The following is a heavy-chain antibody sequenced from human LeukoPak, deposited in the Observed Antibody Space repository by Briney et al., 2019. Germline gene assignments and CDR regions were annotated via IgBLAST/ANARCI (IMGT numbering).Heavy chain of an antibody. CDR3: ARDRYYYDSSGYTVNWFDP. D-gene: IGHD3-22*01. V-gene: IGHV4-59*01. J-gene: IGHJ5*02. Sequence: PSETLSLTCTVSGGSISSYYWSWIRQPPGKGLEWIGHIFHSGSTNYNPSVKSRVTISVDTSKNQFSLKMSSVTAADTAVYFCARDRYYYDSSGYTVNWFDPWGQGTLVTVSS. CDR1: GGSISSYY. CDR2: IFHSGST.